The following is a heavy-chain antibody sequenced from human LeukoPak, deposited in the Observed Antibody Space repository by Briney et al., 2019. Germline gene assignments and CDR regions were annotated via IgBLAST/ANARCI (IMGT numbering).Heavy chain of an antibody. J-gene: IGHJ4*02. CDR3: AKGEASDYGAYYFDY. Sequence: GGSLRLSCAASGFTFSSYAMSWVRQAPGKGLEWVSAISGSGGSTYYADSVKGRFTISRDNSKNTLYLQMNSLRAEDTAVYYCAKGEASDYGAYYFDYWGQGTLVTVSS. D-gene: IGHD4-17*01. CDR1: GFTFSSYA. V-gene: IGHV3-23*01. CDR2: ISGSGGST.